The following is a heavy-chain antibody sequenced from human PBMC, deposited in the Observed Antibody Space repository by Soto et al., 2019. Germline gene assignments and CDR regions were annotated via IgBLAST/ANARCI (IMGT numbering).Heavy chain of an antibody. J-gene: IGHJ4*02. Sequence: QVQLVESGGGVVQPGRSLRLSCVASGFTFSSYGMHWVRQAPGKGLEWVAVISYDGSNKYYADCVKGRFTISRDNSKNTLYLQMNSLRAEDTAVYYCAKDSYKVVVTPEFDYWGQGTLVTVSS. CDR2: ISYDGSNK. D-gene: IGHD2-21*02. CDR3: AKDSYKVVVTPEFDY. V-gene: IGHV3-30*18. CDR1: GFTFSSYG.